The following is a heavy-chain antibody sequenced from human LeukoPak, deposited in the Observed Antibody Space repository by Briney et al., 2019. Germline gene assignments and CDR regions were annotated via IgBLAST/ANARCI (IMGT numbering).Heavy chain of an antibody. D-gene: IGHD5-18*01. CDR2: INHSGST. Sequence: PSETLSLTCAVYGRSFSGYYWSWIRQPPGKGLEWIGEINHSGSTNYNPSLKSRVTISVDTSKNQFSLKLSSVTAADTAVYFCARVGYSYVINDWSRTGLGAYPTKYYYHMDVWGKGTTVTVSS. CDR1: GRSFSGYY. CDR3: ARVGYSYVINDWSRTGLGAYPTKYYYHMDV. J-gene: IGHJ6*03. V-gene: IGHV4-34*01.